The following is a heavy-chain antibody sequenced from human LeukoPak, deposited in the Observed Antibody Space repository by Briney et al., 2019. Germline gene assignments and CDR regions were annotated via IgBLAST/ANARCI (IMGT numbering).Heavy chain of an antibody. CDR3: VRDLYGGIVRIDP. Sequence: ASVKVSCKASGYTFSSYAINWVRQAPGQGLEWMGWIDTRTGNPAYAQGFAGRFVFSLDTSVNTAYLQISSLKAEDTAVYYCVRDLYGGIVRIDPWGQGTLVTVSS. CDR2: IDTRTGNP. CDR1: GYTFSSYA. D-gene: IGHD4-23*01. J-gene: IGHJ5*02. V-gene: IGHV7-4-1*02.